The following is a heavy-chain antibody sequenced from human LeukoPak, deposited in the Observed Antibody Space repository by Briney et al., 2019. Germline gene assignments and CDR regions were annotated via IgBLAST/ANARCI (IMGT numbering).Heavy chain of an antibody. CDR2: ISYDGSNK. J-gene: IGHJ5*02. D-gene: IGHD3-10*01. CDR1: GFTFSSYG. CDR3: AKDIGILWFGEFNWFDP. V-gene: IGHV3-30*18. Sequence: GGSQRLSCAASGFTFSSYGMHWVRQAPGKGLEWVAVISYDGSNKYYADSVKGRFTISRDNSKNTLYLQMNSLRAEDTAVYYCAKDIGILWFGEFNWFDPWGQGTLVTVSS.